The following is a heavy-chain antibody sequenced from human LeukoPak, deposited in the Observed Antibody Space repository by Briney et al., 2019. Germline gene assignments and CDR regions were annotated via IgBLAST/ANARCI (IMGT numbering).Heavy chain of an antibody. V-gene: IGHV1-69*13. D-gene: IGHD2-21*02. CDR2: IIPIFGTA. CDR1: GGTLSSYA. J-gene: IGHJ4*02. Sequence: ASVKVSCKASGGTLSSYAISWVRQAPGQGLEWMGGIIPIFGTANYAQKFQGRVTITADESTSTAYMELSSLRSEDTAVYYCARDSGYCGGDCYSFPWGQGTLVTVSS. CDR3: ARDSGYCGGDCYSFP.